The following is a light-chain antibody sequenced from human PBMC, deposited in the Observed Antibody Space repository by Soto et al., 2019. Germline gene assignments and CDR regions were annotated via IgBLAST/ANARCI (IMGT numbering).Light chain of an antibody. V-gene: IGLV2-23*02. CDR2: EVS. Sequence: VLTQPASVSGSPGQSITISCTGTSSDVGSYNLVSWYQQHPGKAPKVMIYEVSKRPSGVPNRFSGSKSGYTASLTISGLQAEDEADYYCCSYAGSRTYVFGTGTKVTVL. CDR3: CSYAGSRTYV. CDR1: SSDVGSYNL. J-gene: IGLJ1*01.